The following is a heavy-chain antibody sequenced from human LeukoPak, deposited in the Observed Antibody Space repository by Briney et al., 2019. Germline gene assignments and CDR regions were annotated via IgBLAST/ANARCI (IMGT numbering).Heavy chain of an antibody. CDR3: ARRVDYYGSGSYCFDY. Sequence: ASVKVSCKASGYTFTSYGISWVRQAPGQGLEWMGWISAYNGNTNYAQKLQGGVTMTTDTSTSTAYMELRSLRSDDTAVYYCARRVDYYGSGSYCFDYWGQGTLVTVSS. CDR2: ISAYNGNT. V-gene: IGHV1-18*01. J-gene: IGHJ4*02. D-gene: IGHD3-10*01. CDR1: GYTFTSYG.